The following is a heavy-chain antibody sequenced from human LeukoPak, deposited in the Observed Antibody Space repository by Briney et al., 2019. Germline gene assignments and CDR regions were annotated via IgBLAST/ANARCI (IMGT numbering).Heavy chain of an antibody. J-gene: IGHJ6*02. CDR3: ARSSYYDFWSGPYGMDV. CDR1: GFTFSSYS. CDR2: ISSSSYI. D-gene: IGHD3-3*01. V-gene: IGHV3-21*01. Sequence: GGSLRLSCAASGFTFSSYSMNWIRQAPGKGLEWVSSISSSSYIYYADSVKGRFTISRDNAKNSLYLQMNSLRAEDTAVYYCARSSYYDFWSGPYGMDVWGQGTTVTVSS.